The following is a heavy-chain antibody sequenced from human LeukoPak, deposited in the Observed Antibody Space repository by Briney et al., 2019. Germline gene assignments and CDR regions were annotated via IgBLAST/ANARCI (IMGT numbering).Heavy chain of an antibody. V-gene: IGHV3-7*01. CDR1: GFTFSNYW. D-gene: IGHD3-22*01. CDR3: ARLYYYDGSGYYPTPAAFDI. J-gene: IGHJ3*02. CDR2: IKQDGSEK. Sequence: GGSLRLSCAASGFTFSNYWMSWVRQAPGKGLEWVANIKQDGSEKYYVDSVKGRFTISRDNAKNSLSLQMNSLRTEDTAVYYCARLYYYDGSGYYPTPAAFDIWGQGTMVTVSS.